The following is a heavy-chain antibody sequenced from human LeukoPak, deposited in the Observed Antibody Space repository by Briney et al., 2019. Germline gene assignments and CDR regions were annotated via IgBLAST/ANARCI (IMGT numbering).Heavy chain of an antibody. J-gene: IGHJ4*02. CDR1: GYTFTSYG. D-gene: IGHD3-3*01. CDR3: ARAQTPGYYDFWSGYYS. V-gene: IGHV1-18*01. CDR2: ISAYNGNT. Sequence: GASVKVSCKASGYTFTSYGISWVRQAPGQALEWMGWISAYNGNTNYAQKLQGRVTMTTDTSTSTAYMELRSLRSDDTAVYYCARAQTPGYYDFWSGYYSWGQGTLVTVSS.